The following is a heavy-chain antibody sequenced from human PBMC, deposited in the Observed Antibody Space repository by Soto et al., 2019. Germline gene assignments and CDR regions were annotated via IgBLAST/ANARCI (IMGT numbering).Heavy chain of an antibody. CDR3: ARDPRDSEHARFAY. CDR1: GFTFSNYW. V-gene: IGHV3-7*05. Sequence: HPGGSLRLSCAASGFTFSNYWMTWVRQAPGKGLEWVANIKQDGSKEYYVDSVKGRFTISRDNAKNSVYLQMNNLRAEDTAVYYCARDPRDSEHARFAYWGRGSLVIVSS. D-gene: IGHD4-4*01. J-gene: IGHJ4*01. CDR2: IKQDGSKE.